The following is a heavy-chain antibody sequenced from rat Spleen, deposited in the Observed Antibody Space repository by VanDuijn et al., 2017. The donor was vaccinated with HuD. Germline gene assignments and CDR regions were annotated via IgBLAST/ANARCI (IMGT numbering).Heavy chain of an antibody. CDR2: LNSAGST. D-gene: IGHD1-12*01. V-gene: IGHV3-3*01. Sequence: EVQLQESGPGLVQPSQSLSLTCSVTGYSITSNYRWNWIRSFPGNKLEWMAYLNSAGSTNYNPSLKSRLSITRDTSKNQFFLQVNSVTTEDTATYYCAVSLSYAHYFWYFDFWGPGTMVTVSS. CDR1: GYSITSNYR. CDR3: AVSLSYAHYFWYFDF. J-gene: IGHJ1*01.